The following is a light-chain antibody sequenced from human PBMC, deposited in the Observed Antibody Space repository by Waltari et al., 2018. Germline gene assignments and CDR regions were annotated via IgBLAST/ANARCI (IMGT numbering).Light chain of an antibody. Sequence: EIVLTQSPGTLSLSPGESATLSCRTRQSVTRALAWYQQKPGQAPSLLIYGASTRATGIPDRFSGSGSGTDFSLTISSLEPEDFAVYYCQHYLRLPVTFGQGTKVEVK. CDR1: QSVTRA. V-gene: IGKV3-20*01. CDR2: GAS. CDR3: QHYLRLPVT. J-gene: IGKJ1*01.